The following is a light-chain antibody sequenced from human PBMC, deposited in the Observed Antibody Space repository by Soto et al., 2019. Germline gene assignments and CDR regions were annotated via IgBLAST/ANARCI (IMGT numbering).Light chain of an antibody. V-gene: IGLV1-40*01. J-gene: IGLJ3*02. CDR1: RSNVGAGYD. Sequence: QSVLTQPPSVSGAPGQGVTISCTGSRSNVGAGYDVHWYRQLPGTAPELLIYINTNRPSGVPDRFSGSKSGTSASLAITGLQAEDEADYYCQSYDSSLNGVVFGGGTKVTVL. CDR3: QSYDSSLNGVV. CDR2: INT.